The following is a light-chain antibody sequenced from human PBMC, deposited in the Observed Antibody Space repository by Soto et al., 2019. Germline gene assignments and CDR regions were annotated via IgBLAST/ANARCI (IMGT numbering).Light chain of an antibody. CDR3: SSYAGSNNFV. CDR2: EVS. J-gene: IGLJ1*01. V-gene: IGLV2-8*01. CDR1: SSDVGNYNY. Sequence: QSVLTQPPSASGSPGQSVTISCTGTSSDVGNYNYVSWYQQHPGKAPKLMIYEVSKRPSGVPDRFSGSKSGNTAYPTVSGLQAEDEADYYCSSYAGSNNFVFGSGTKATV.